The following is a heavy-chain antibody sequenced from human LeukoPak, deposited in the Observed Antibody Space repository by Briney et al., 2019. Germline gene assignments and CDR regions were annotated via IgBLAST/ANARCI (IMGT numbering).Heavy chain of an antibody. V-gene: IGHV3-7*01. J-gene: IGHJ4*02. CDR2: IKKDGSEK. CDR3: ARDYYGSGSYPTFDY. Sequence: PGGSLRLSCAASGFTFSSYGMSWVRQAPGKGLEWVANIKKDGSEKYYVDAVKGRFTTSRDNAKTSLYLQMNSLRAEDTAVYYCARDYYGSGSYPTFDYWGQGTLVTVSS. CDR1: GFTFSSYG. D-gene: IGHD3-10*01.